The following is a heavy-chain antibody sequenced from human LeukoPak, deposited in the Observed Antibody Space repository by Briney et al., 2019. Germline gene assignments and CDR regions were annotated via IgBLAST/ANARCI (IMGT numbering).Heavy chain of an antibody. Sequence: SVKVSCKASGGTFSSYAISWVRQAPGQGLEWMGGIIPIFGTANYAQKFQGRVTITADESASTAYMELSSLRSEDTAVYYCARAPRAGYTFDYWGQGTLVTVSS. CDR1: GGTFSSYA. D-gene: IGHD3-16*02. CDR2: IIPIFGTA. J-gene: IGHJ4*02. V-gene: IGHV1-69*01. CDR3: ARAPRAGYTFDY.